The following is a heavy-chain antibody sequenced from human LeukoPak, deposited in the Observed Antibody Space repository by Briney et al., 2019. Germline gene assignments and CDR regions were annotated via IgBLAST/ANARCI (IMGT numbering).Heavy chain of an antibody. CDR1: GFTFSSYG. CDR3: AKAPSPLYNWNGGNWFDP. D-gene: IGHD1-1*01. J-gene: IGHJ5*02. V-gene: IGHV3-30*18. Sequence: GGSLRLSCAASGFTFSSYGMHWVRQAPGKGLEWVAVISYDGSNKYYADSVKGRFTISRDNSKNTLYLQMNSLRAEDTAVYYCAKAPSPLYNWNGGNWFDPWGQGTLVTVSS. CDR2: ISYDGSNK.